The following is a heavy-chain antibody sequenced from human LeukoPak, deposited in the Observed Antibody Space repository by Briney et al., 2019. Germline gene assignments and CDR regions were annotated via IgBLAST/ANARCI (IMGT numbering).Heavy chain of an antibody. J-gene: IGHJ4*02. CDR1: GFTFNKFA. V-gene: IGHV3-33*08. CDR2: IWYDGSNK. D-gene: IGHD6-6*01. Sequence: GGSLRLSCAASGFTFNKFAMHWVRQAPGKGLEWVAVIWYDGSNKYYADSVKGRFTISRDNSKNTLYLQMNSLRAEDTAVYYCARDFSSSSFLGYWGQGTLVTVSS. CDR3: ARDFSSSSFLGY.